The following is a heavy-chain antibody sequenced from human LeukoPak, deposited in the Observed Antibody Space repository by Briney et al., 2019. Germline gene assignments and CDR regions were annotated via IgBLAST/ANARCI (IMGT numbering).Heavy chain of an antibody. V-gene: IGHV1-69*04. J-gene: IGHJ3*02. CDR2: IIPILGIA. Sequence: ASVKVSCKASGGTFSSYAISWVRQAPGQGLEWMGRIIPILGIANYAQKFQGRVTITRDTSASTAYMELSSLRSEDTAVYYCATYSSGWYGDAFDIWGQGTMVTVSS. CDR1: GGTFSSYA. CDR3: ATYSSGWYGDAFDI. D-gene: IGHD6-19*01.